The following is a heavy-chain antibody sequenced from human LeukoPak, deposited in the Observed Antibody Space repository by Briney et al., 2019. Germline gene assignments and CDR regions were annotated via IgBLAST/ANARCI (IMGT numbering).Heavy chain of an antibody. CDR3: ARDPRLYCSSTSCYGLDY. J-gene: IGHJ4*02. D-gene: IGHD2-2*01. V-gene: IGHV1-18*01. CDR2: ISAYNGNT. Sequence: GASVKVSCKASGYTFTSYGISWVRQAPGQGLEWMGWISAYNGNTNYAQRLQGRVTMTTDTSTSTAYMELRSLRSDDTAVYYCARDPRLYCSSTSCYGLDYWGQGTLVTVSS. CDR1: GYTFTSYG.